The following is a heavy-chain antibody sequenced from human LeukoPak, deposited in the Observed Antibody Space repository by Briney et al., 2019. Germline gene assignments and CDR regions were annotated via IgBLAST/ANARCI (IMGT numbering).Heavy chain of an antibody. CDR2: ISYDGSNK. J-gene: IGHJ6*02. Sequence: GGSLRLSCAASGFTSRSYAIHWVRQAPGKGLEWVAVISYDGSNKYYADSVKGRFTISRDNSKNTLWLQMTSLRPEDTAVCYCVKLGATSSFVKLGAASASEYYYGVDFWGQGTTVTVSS. D-gene: IGHD3-16*01. CDR1: GFTSRSYA. CDR3: VKLGATSSFVKLGAASASEYYYGVDF. V-gene: IGHV3-30-3*02.